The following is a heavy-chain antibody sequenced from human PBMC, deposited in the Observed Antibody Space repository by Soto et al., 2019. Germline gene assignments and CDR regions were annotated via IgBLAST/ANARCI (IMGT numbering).Heavy chain of an antibody. V-gene: IGHV4-59*01. CDR1: GGSINYYY. D-gene: IGHD6-13*01. Sequence: SETLSLTCTVSGGSINYYYWSWIRQPPGRGLEWIGYIYSSGSTNYNPSLKSRVTISVDTSKNQFSLRLSSVTAADTAVYYCARCLKYSSPDYWGQGTLVTVSS. CDR2: IYSSGST. J-gene: IGHJ4*02. CDR3: ARCLKYSSPDY.